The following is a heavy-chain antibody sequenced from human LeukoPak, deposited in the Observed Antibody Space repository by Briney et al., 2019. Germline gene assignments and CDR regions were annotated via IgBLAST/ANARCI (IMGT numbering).Heavy chain of an antibody. D-gene: IGHD1-20*01. Sequence: GGSLRLSCAASGFTFTNYAMSWVRQAPGKGLEWVSVLTGDGGTYYADSVKGRFTNSRDDSKNTLFLQMNSLRAEDTAVYFCAKVKWKLIGYFDYWGQGTLVTVSS. J-gene: IGHJ4*02. V-gene: IGHV3-23*01. CDR1: GFTFTNYA. CDR2: LTGDGGT. CDR3: AKVKWKLIGYFDY.